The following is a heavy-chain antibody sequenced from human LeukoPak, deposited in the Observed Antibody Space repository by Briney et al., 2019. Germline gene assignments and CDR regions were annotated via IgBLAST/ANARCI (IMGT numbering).Heavy chain of an antibody. V-gene: IGHV1-18*01. CDR2: ISAYNGNT. D-gene: IGHD6-19*01. Sequence: ASVKVSCKASGYTFTSYGISWVRQAPGQRLEWMGWISAYNGNTNYAHKLQGRVTMTTDTSTSTAYMELRSLRSDDTAVYYCARDDSSGWYLRFDYWGQGTLVTVSS. CDR3: ARDDSSGWYLRFDY. J-gene: IGHJ4*02. CDR1: GYTFTSYG.